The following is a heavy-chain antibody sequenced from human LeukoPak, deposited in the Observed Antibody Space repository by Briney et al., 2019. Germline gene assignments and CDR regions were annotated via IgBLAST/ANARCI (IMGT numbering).Heavy chain of an antibody. CDR2: IYYSGST. J-gene: IGHJ4*02. D-gene: IGHD3-22*01. CDR1: GGSISSGDYY. V-gene: IGHV4-30-4*08. CDR3: ARTTYYYDSSGYLGEGYFDY. Sequence: PSQTLSLTCTVSGGSISSGDYYWSWIRQPPGKGLEWIGYIYYSGSTYYNPSLKSRVTISVDTSKNQFSLKLSSVTAADTAVYYCARTTYYYDSSGYLGEGYFDYWGQGTLVTVSS.